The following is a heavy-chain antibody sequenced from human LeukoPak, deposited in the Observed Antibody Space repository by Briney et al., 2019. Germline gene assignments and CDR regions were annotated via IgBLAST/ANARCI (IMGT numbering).Heavy chain of an antibody. Sequence: SVKVSCKASGGTFSSYAISWVRQAPGQGLEWMGGIIPIFGTASYAQKFQGRVTITTDESTSTAYMELSSLRSEDTAVYYCARGMSEAAYCGGDCYRSIAYWGQGTLVTVSS. CDR2: IIPIFGTA. J-gene: IGHJ4*02. CDR1: GGTFSSYA. V-gene: IGHV1-69*05. D-gene: IGHD2-21*02. CDR3: ARGMSEAAYCGGDCYRSIAY.